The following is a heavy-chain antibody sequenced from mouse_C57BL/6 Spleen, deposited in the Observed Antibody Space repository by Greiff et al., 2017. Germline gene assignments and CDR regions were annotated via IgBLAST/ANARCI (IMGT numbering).Heavy chain of an antibody. CDR3: ARSTYYDYEGGYAMDY. D-gene: IGHD2-4*01. J-gene: IGHJ4*01. CDR2: IYPRSGNT. V-gene: IGHV1-81*01. CDR1: GYTFTSYG. Sequence: VQLQQSGAELARPGASVKLSCKASGYTFTSYGISWVKQRTGQGLEWIGEIYPRSGNTYYNEKFKGKATLTADKSSSTAYMELRSLTSEDSAVYFCARSTYYDYEGGYAMDYWGQGTSVTVSS.